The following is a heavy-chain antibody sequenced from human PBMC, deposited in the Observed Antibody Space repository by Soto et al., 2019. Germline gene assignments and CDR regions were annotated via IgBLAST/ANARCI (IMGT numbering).Heavy chain of an antibody. Sequence: QAQLVQSGAEVKRPGSSVKVSCKASGDTFSSYSIRWVRQAPGQGLEWMGRIIPMVGTPNYAQKCQGRVTFYADKSTSTAYMVVNSLISDDPAVYYCATDGGCNSSSAYYYFMDVWGTGTPVTVSS. CDR1: GDTFSSYS. D-gene: IGHD2-21*01. CDR2: IIPMVGTP. J-gene: IGHJ6*03. V-gene: IGHV1-69*08. CDR3: ATDGGCNSSSAYYYFMDV.